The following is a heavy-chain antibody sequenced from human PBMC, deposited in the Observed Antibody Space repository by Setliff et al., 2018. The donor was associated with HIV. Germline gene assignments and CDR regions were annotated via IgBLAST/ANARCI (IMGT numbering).Heavy chain of an antibody. CDR3: ARGTRVGANDAFDI. Sequence: ASVKVSCKASGYTFTGYYMHWVRQAPGQGLEWMGRINPNSGGTKYAQKFQGRVTMTMDTSISTAYMELSRLRSDDTAVYYCARGTRVGANDAFDIWGQGTMVHVSS. D-gene: IGHD1-26*01. V-gene: IGHV1-2*06. CDR2: INPNSGGT. J-gene: IGHJ3*02. CDR1: GYTFTGYY.